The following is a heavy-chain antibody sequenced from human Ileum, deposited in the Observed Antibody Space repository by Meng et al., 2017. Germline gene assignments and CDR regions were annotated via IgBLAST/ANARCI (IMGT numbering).Heavy chain of an antibody. CDR2: IWSDGYIK. J-gene: IGHJ4*02. D-gene: IGHD3-22*01. Sequence: GGSLRLSCVASGFTLSNNAMHWVRQAPGKGLEWVTVIWSDGYIKYYAESVKGRFTISRDNSKNTLYLQMNSLRAEDTAVYYCARGYDTSGYSTWSFDYWGQGTQVTVSS. CDR3: ARGYDTSGYSTWSFDY. V-gene: IGHV3-33*01. CDR1: GFTLSNNA.